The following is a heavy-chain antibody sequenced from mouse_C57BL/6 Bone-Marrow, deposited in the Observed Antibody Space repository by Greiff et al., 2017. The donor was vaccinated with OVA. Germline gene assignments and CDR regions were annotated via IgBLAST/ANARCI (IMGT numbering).Heavy chain of an antibody. CDR3: AREGFSEGFAY. Sequence: QVQLQQSGAELVRPGASVKLSCKASGYTFTDYYINWVKQRPGQGLEWIARIYPGSGNTYYNEKFKGKATLTAEKASSTAYMQLSSLTSEDSAVYFCAREGFSEGFAYWGQGTLVTVSA. CDR1: GYTFTDYY. CDR2: IYPGSGNT. V-gene: IGHV1-76*01. J-gene: IGHJ3*01.